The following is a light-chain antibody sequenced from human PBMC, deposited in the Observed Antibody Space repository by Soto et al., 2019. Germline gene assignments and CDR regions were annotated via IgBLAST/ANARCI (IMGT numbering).Light chain of an antibody. CDR3: GADHGSGSNPMWV. CDR1: SGYSNYK. J-gene: IGLJ2*01. V-gene: IGLV9-49*01. CDR2: VGSGGIVG. Sequence: QSVLTQPPSASASLGASVTLTCTLTSGYSNYKVDWYQQRPGKGPRFVMRVGSGGIVGSKGDGIPDRFSVLGSVLNRYLTIKNSQEEDESDYHCGADHGSGSNPMWVFGGGTKLTVL.